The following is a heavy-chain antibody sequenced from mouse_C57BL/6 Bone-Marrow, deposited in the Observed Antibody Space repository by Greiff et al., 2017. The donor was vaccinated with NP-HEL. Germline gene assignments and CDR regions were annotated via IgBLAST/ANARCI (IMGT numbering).Heavy chain of an antibody. CDR1: GYTFTSYW. CDR3: ARDYGSSYWWYFDV. J-gene: IGHJ1*03. Sequence: VQLQQPGAELVKPGASVKMSCKASGYTFTSYWITWVKQRPGQGLEWIGDIYPGSGSTNYNEKFKSKATLTVDTSSSTAYMQRSSLTSEDSAVYYCARDYGSSYWWYFDVWGTGTTVTVSS. V-gene: IGHV1-55*01. CDR2: IYPGSGST. D-gene: IGHD1-1*01.